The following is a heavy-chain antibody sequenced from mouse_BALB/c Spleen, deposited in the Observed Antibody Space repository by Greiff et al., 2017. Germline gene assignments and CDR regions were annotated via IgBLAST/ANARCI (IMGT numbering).Heavy chain of an antibody. CDR2: ISSGGST. Sequence: EVQRVESGGGLVKPGGSLKLSCAASGFTFSSYAMSWVRQTPEKRLEWVASISSGGSTYYPDSVKGRFTISRDNARNILYLQMSSLRSEDTAMYYCASLLLRYYFDYWGQGTTLTVSS. J-gene: IGHJ2*01. CDR3: ASLLLRYYFDY. V-gene: IGHV5-6-5*01. D-gene: IGHD1-1*01. CDR1: GFTFSSYA.